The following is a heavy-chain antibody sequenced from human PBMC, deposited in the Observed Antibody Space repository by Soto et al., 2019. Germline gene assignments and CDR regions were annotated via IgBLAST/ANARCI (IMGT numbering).Heavy chain of an antibody. CDR2: IKSKTDGGTT. D-gene: IGHD2-2*01. J-gene: IGHJ6*02. Sequence: GGSLRLSCAASGFTFSNAWMSWVRQAPGKGLEWVGRIKSKTDGGTTDYAAPVKGRFTISRDDSKNTLYLQMNSLKTEDTAVYYCTTGNIVVVPAAKRPYYYHGMDVWGQGTTVTVSS. CDR3: TTGNIVVVPAAKRPYYYHGMDV. CDR1: GFTFSNAW. V-gene: IGHV3-15*01.